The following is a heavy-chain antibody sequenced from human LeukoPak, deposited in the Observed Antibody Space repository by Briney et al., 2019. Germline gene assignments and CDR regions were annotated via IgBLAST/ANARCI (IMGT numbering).Heavy chain of an antibody. D-gene: IGHD6-13*01. V-gene: IGHV5-51*01. CDR1: GYSFTSYW. J-gene: IGHJ4*02. CDR2: IYPGDSDT. Sequence: GESLKISCKGSGYSFTSYWIGWVRQMPGKGLEWMGIIYPGDSDTRYSPSFQGRVTISADKSISTAYLQWSSLKASDTAMYYCARPYSNSWTGFDYWGQGTLVTVSS. CDR3: ARPYSNSWTGFDY.